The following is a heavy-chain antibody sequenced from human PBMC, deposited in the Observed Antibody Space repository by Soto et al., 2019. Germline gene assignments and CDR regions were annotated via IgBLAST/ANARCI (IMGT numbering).Heavy chain of an antibody. CDR2: IYPGDSET. V-gene: IGHV5-51*01. Sequence: PGESLKISCKGSGYTFTNYWIGWVRQMPGKGLEWMGSIYPGDSETKYNPSFQGQVTISAHKSITTTYLRWTSLKASDTAIYYCAAPIFYYGMDVWGQGTTVTVSS. CDR1: GYTFTNYW. J-gene: IGHJ6*02. D-gene: IGHD3-10*01. CDR3: AAPIFYYGMDV.